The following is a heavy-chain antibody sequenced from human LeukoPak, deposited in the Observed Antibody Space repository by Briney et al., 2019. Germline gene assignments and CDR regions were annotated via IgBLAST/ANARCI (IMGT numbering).Heavy chain of an antibody. CDR3: ARDAEGYSSSWYYWFDP. CDR1: GDSVSSNSAA. CDR2: TYYRSKWYN. V-gene: IGHV6-1*01. J-gene: IGHJ5*02. Sequence: SQTLSLTCAISGDSVSSNSAAWNWIRPSPSRGLEWLGRTYYRSKWYNDYAVSVKSRITINPDTSKNQFSLQLNSVTPEDTAVYYCARDAEGYSSSWYYWFDPWGQGTLVTVSS. D-gene: IGHD6-13*01.